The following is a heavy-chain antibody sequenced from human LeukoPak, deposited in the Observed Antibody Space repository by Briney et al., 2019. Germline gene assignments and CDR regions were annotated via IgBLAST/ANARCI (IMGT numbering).Heavy chain of an antibody. D-gene: IGHD4/OR15-4a*01. CDR3: ARGIGVPGPFDY. Sequence: SETLSLTCAVFGGSLSGYHWTWIRRPPGKGLEWIGQINHSGTTNYNPSLKSRVNISIDTSKNQFSLWLNSVTAADTAVYYCARGIGVPGPFDYWGQGTLVAVSS. V-gene: IGHV4-34*01. CDR2: INHSGTT. J-gene: IGHJ4*02. CDR1: GGSLSGYH.